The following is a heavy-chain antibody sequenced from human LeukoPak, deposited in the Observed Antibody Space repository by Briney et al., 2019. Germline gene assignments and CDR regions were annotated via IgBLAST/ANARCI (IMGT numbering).Heavy chain of an antibody. D-gene: IGHD6-13*01. V-gene: IGHV4-34*01. J-gene: IGHJ4*02. CDR2: INHSGST. Sequence: SETLSLTCAVYGGSFNGYYWSWIRQPPGKGLEWIGEINHSGSTNYNPSLKSRVTISVDTSKNQFSLKLSSVTAADTAVYYCARGRVAAAGTPGYWGQGTLVTVSS. CDR1: GGSFNGYY. CDR3: ARGRVAAAGTPGY.